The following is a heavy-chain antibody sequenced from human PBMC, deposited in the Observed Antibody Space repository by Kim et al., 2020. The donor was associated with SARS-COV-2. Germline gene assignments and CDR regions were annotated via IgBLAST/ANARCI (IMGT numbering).Heavy chain of an antibody. CDR2: INTNTGNP. Sequence: ASVKVSCKASGYTFTSYAMNWVRQAPGQGLEWMGWINTNTGNPTYAQGFTGRFVFSLDTSVSTAYLQISSLKAEDTAVYYCALLTMVRGVIPFDYWGQGTLVTVSS. J-gene: IGHJ4*02. CDR3: ALLTMVRGVIPFDY. D-gene: IGHD3-10*01. V-gene: IGHV7-4-1*02. CDR1: GYTFTSYA.